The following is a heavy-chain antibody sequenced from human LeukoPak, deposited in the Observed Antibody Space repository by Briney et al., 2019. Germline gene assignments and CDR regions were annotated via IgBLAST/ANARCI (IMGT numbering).Heavy chain of an antibody. Sequence: GESLKISCKASGYSFTTYWIGWVRQLPGKGPEWLGIIYPGDSATKYSPSFQGQVTIPADKYITTAYLQWNILKASDTAMYYCAIIAGGGYTLEYWGQGTLVTVSS. V-gene: IGHV5-51*01. J-gene: IGHJ4*02. CDR2: IYPGDSAT. CDR1: GYSFTTYW. D-gene: IGHD5-12*01. CDR3: AIIAGGGYTLEY.